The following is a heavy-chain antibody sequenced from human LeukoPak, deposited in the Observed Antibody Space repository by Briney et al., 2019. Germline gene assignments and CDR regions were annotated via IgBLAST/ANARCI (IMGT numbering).Heavy chain of an antibody. CDR3: AREGDTSGYYFSNY. D-gene: IGHD3-22*01. CDR2: ISAYNGNT. J-gene: IGHJ4*02. CDR1: GYTFTSYG. Sequence: ASVKVSCKASGYTFTSYGISWARQAPGQGLEWIGWISAYNGNTNYAQKLQGRVTMTTDTSTSTAYMELRSLRSDDTAVYYCAREGDTSGYYFSNYWGQGTLVTVSS. V-gene: IGHV1-18*01.